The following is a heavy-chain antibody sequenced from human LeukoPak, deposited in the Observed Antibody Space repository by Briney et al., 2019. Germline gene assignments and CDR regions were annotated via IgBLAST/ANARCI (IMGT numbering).Heavy chain of an antibody. J-gene: IGHJ4*02. CDR3: ARGGYYYDSSGDRSFSDY. CDR2: IYYSGST. V-gene: IGHV4-31*03. Sequence: SETLSLTCTVSGGSISSGGYDWSWIRQHPGKGLQWFGYIYYSGSTYYNPSLKSRVTISVDTSKNQFSPKLSSVTAADTAVYYCARGGYYYDSSGDRSFSDYWGQGTLVTVSS. CDR1: GGSISSGGYD. D-gene: IGHD3-22*01.